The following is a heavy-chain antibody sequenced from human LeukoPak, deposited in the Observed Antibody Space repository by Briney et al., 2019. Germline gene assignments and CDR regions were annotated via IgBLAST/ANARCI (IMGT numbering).Heavy chain of an antibody. D-gene: IGHD5-24*01. CDR3: ARRASRENYLDY. CDR2: IYYRGST. V-gene: IGHV4-59*08. CDR1: GGPISSYY. J-gene: IGHJ4*02. Sequence: SETLSLTCTVSGGPISSYYWSWIRQPPGKGLEWIGNIYYRGSTNYNPSLKSRVTISIDTSKNQFSLKLSSVTAADTAVYYCARRASRENYLDYWGQGTLVTVSS.